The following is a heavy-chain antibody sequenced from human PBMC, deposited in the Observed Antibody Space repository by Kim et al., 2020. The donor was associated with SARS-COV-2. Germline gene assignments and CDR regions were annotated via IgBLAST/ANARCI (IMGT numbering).Heavy chain of an antibody. CDR1: GGSISSGSW. D-gene: IGHD5-12*01. CDR2: ISHSSNT. CDR3: ARLDFGIRGYYWFDP. Sequence: SETLSLTCGVSGGSISSGSWWCWVSQPPGMRLVGRGGISHSSNTNYNPSLMSRVTISVDKSNNNFSLRLNSVTTAATAVYYCARLDFGIRGYYWFDPW. J-gene: IGHJ5*02. V-gene: IGHV4-4*02.